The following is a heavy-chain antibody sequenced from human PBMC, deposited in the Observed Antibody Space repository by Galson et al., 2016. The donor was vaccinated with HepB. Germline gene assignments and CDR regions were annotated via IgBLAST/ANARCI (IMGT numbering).Heavy chain of an antibody. V-gene: IGHV1-18*01. J-gene: IGHJ4*02. CDR3: ARDVQYRFDS. Sequence: SVKVSCKASGYTFTTSGISWVRQAXXQGLXXMGWISTYSGNTKYAQKFQGGLTLTTDSSTTTAYMELRSLRFDDTALYYCARDVQYRFDSWGQGTLVTVSS. D-gene: IGHD2/OR15-2a*01. CDR1: GYTFTTSG. CDR2: ISTYSGNT.